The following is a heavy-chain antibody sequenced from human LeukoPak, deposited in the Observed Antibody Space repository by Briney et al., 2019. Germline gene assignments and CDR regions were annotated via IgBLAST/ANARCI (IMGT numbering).Heavy chain of an antibody. CDR3: ARVSLGYCSGGSCAHFDY. CDR2: IIPILGIA. Sequence: GASVKVSCKASGGTFSSYAISWVRQAPGQGLEWMGRIIPILGIANYAQKFQGRVTITVDKSTSTAYMELSSLRSEDTDVYYCARVSLGYCSGGSCAHFDYWGQGTLVTASS. CDR1: GGTFSSYA. D-gene: IGHD2-15*01. J-gene: IGHJ4*02. V-gene: IGHV1-69*04.